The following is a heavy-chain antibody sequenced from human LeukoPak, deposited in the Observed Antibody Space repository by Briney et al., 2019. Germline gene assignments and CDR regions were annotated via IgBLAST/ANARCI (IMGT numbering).Heavy chain of an antibody. V-gene: IGHV3-23*01. Sequence: PGRSLRLSCAASGFTFSSYAMSWVRQAPGKGLEWVSAISGSGGSTYYADSVKGRFTISRDNSKNTLYLQMNSLRAEDTAVYYCAKRETYYYGSGSYFLYWGQGTLVTVSS. CDR3: AKRETYYYGSGSYFLY. J-gene: IGHJ4*02. CDR2: ISGSGGST. D-gene: IGHD3-10*01. CDR1: GFTFSSYA.